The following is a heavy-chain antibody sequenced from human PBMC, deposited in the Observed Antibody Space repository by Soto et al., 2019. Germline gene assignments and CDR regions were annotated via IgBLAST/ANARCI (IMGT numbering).Heavy chain of an antibody. V-gene: IGHV4-34*01. CDR2: INHSGST. D-gene: IGHD3-16*01. Sequence: SETLSLTCAVYGRSFSGYYWSWIRQPPGKGLEWIGEINHSGSTNYNPSLKSRVTISVDTSKNQFSLKLSSVTAADTAVYYCARGDDWAYYYYYYGMDVWGQGTTVTSP. CDR3: ARGDDWAYYYYYYGMDV. CDR1: GRSFSGYY. J-gene: IGHJ6*02.